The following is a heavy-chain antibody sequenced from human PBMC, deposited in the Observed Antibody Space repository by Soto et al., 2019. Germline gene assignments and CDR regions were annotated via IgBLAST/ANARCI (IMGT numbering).Heavy chain of an antibody. V-gene: IGHV3-23*01. CDR3: AKDKYDFWNASWGVADC. Sequence: EVQLLESGGGWIQPGGSLRLSCAASGFTFSNYAMSWVRQVPGKGLEWISAISRSGGSSVGSTYNADSVKGRFTISRDNSKNTLFLQMNRLRAEDTAVYYCAKDKYDFWNASWGVADCWGQGTLVTVSS. J-gene: IGHJ4*02. CDR2: ISRSGGSSVGST. CDR1: GFTFSNYA. D-gene: IGHD3-3*01.